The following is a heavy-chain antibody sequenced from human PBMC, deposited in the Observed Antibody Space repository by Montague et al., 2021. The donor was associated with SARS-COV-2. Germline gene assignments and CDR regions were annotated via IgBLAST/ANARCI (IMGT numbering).Heavy chain of an antibody. CDR2: ISYSGKT. Sequence: SETLPLTCTVSGGSISSRNSYWGWVRQPPGKGLEWIGTISYSGKTYYNPSLKSRVTLSVDTSKNHFSLKLASVTATDTALYYCARHADWMVWTGELTELEYWGQGTLVTVSS. D-gene: IGHD3-16*01. V-gene: IGHV4-39*01. J-gene: IGHJ4*02. CDR1: GGSISSRNSY. CDR3: ARHADWMVWTGELTELEY.